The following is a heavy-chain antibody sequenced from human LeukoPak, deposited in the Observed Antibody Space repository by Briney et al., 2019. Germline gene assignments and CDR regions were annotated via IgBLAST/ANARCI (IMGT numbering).Heavy chain of an antibody. J-gene: IGHJ4*02. CDR3: AKSPGPYSSGWYSSDY. CDR2: IRYDGSNK. CDR1: GFTFSSYE. V-gene: IGHV3-30*02. D-gene: IGHD6-19*01. Sequence: GGSLRLSCAASGFTFSSYEMNWVRQAPGKGLEWVAFIRYDGSNKYYADSVKGRFTISRDNSKNTLYLQMNSLRAEDTAVYYCAKSPGPYSSGWYSSDYWGQGTLVTVSS.